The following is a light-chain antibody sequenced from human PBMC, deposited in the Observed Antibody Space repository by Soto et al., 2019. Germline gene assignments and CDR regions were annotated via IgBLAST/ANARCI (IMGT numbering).Light chain of an antibody. V-gene: IGLV2-8*01. CDR2: EVT. J-gene: IGLJ1*01. Sequence: QSVPTQPASVSGSPGQSITISCTGTSSDVGGYNYVSWYQQHPGKAPKLMIYEVTKRPSGVPDRFSGSKSGNTASLTVSGLQAEDEADYYCSSYAGTAYVFGTGNKVTVL. CDR1: SSDVGGYNY. CDR3: SSYAGTAYV.